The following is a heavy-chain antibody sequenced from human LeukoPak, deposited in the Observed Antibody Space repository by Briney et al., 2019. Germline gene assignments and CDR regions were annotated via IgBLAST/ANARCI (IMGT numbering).Heavy chain of an antibody. CDR2: IYYSGST. Sequence: SETLSLTCTVSGGSISSSSYYWGWIRQPPGKGLEWIGSIYYSGSTYYNPSLKSRVTISVDTSKNQFSLKLSSVTAADTAVYYCARGGQSPDGYLSIFDYWGQGTLVTVSS. V-gene: IGHV4-39*07. CDR3: ARGGQSPDGYLSIFDY. CDR1: GGSISSSSYY. J-gene: IGHJ4*02. D-gene: IGHD2-2*03.